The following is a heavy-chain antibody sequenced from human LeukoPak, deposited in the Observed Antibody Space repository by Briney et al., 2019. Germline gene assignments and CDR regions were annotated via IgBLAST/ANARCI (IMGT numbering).Heavy chain of an antibody. CDR3: ARAAAGTRLLYYYYYMDV. Sequence: EASVKVSCKASGYTFTGYYMHWVRQAPGQGLEWMGWINPNSGGTNYAQKFQGRVTMTRDTSISTAYMELSRLRSDDTAVYYCARAAAGTRLLYYYYYMDVWGKGTTVTISS. CDR2: INPNSGGT. V-gene: IGHV1-2*02. J-gene: IGHJ6*03. D-gene: IGHD6-13*01. CDR1: GYTFTGYY.